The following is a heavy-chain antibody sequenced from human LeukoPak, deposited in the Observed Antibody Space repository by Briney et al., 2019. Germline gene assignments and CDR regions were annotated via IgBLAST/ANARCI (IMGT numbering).Heavy chain of an antibody. CDR2: INHSGST. Sequence: PSETLSLTCAVYGGSFSGYYWSWIRQPPGKGLEWIGEINHSGSTNYNPSLKSRVTISVDTSKNQFSLKLSSVTAADTAVYYCASELEVTTNYFDYWGQGTLVTVSS. CDR1: GGSFSGYY. V-gene: IGHV4-34*01. CDR3: ASELEVTTNYFDY. D-gene: IGHD4-17*01. J-gene: IGHJ4*02.